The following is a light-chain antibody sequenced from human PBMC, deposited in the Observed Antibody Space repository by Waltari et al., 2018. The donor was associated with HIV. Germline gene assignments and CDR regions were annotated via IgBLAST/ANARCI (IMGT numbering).Light chain of an antibody. CDR1: SSNIGANYD. CDR2: GNI. J-gene: IGLJ3*02. CDR3: QSYDSSRSGWV. Sequence: QSVLTQPPSVSGAPGQRVTISCTGSSSNIGANYDVHWYQHLPGTAPKLLIYGNIYRPSGVPDRFSASKSGTPAPLAITGLQADDEADYYCQSYDSSRSGWVFGGGTKLTV. V-gene: IGLV1-40*01.